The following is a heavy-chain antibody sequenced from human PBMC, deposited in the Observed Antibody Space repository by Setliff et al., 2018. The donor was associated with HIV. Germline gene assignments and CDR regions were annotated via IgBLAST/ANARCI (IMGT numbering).Heavy chain of an antibody. V-gene: IGHV4-61*02. J-gene: IGHJ6*02. Sequence: PSETLSLTCTVSGGSISSSSYYWTWIRQPAGKGLEWIGRIYTTGSTNYNPSLKSRVTISVDTSKNQFSLKLSSVTAADTAVYYCARQDQYDDSGYYVGFYGMDVWGQGTTGTVS. CDR2: IYTTGST. D-gene: IGHD3-22*01. CDR1: GGSISSSSYY. CDR3: ARQDQYDDSGYYVGFYGMDV.